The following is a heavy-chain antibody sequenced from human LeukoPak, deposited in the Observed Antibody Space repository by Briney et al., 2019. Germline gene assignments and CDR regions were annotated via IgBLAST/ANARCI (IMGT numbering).Heavy chain of an antibody. CDR1: GFTFSSYA. Sequence: GGSLRLSCAASGFTFSSYAMSWVRQAPGKGLEWVSAISGSGDSSYYAGSVKGRFTISRDNSKNTLYLQMNSLRAEDTAVYYCAKVAKDYYDSSGYYYGYYFDYWGQGTLVTVS. CDR3: AKVAKDYYDSSGYYYGYYFDY. V-gene: IGHV3-23*01. D-gene: IGHD3-22*01. J-gene: IGHJ4*02. CDR2: ISGSGDSS.